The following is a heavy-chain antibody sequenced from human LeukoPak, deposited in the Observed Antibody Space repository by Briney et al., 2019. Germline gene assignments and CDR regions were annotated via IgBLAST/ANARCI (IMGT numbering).Heavy chain of an antibody. J-gene: IGHJ5*02. V-gene: IGHV4-39*07. Sequence: SETLSLTCTVSGGSISSSSYYWGWIRQPPGKGLEWIGSIYYSGSTYYNPSLKSRVTISVDTSKNQFSLNLSSVTAADTALYYCARDRSRGDDRLRWFDPWGQGTLVTVSS. D-gene: IGHD4-17*01. CDR1: GGSISSSSYY. CDR3: ARDRSRGDDRLRWFDP. CDR2: IYYSGST.